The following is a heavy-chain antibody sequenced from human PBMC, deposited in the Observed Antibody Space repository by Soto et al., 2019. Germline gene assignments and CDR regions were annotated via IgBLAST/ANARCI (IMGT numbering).Heavy chain of an antibody. Sequence: SETLSLTCTVSGGSISSYYWSWIRQPPGKGLEWIGYIYYSGSTNYNPSLKSRVTISVDTSKNQFSLKLSSVTAADTAVYYCARTYYDFWSGENLRYYYYMDVWGKGTTVTVSS. J-gene: IGHJ6*03. CDR2: IYYSGST. CDR3: ARTYYDFWSGENLRYYYYMDV. CDR1: GGSISSYY. V-gene: IGHV4-59*08. D-gene: IGHD3-3*01.